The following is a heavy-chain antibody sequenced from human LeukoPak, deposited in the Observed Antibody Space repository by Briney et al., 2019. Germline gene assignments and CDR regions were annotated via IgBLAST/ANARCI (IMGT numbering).Heavy chain of an antibody. Sequence: AGGSLRLSCAASGFTFSSYAMSWVRQAPGKGLEWVANIKQDGSEKQYVDSVKGRFTISKDNAKNSLFLQMNTLRAEDTAVYYCARPVVGTTSIFHYWGQGTLVTVSS. CDR1: GFTFSSYA. J-gene: IGHJ4*02. CDR3: ARPVVGTTSIFHY. V-gene: IGHV3-7*01. D-gene: IGHD1-26*01. CDR2: IKQDGSEK.